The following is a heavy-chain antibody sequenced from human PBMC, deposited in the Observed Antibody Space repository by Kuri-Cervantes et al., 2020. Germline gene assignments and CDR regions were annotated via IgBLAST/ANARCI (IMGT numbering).Heavy chain of an antibody. V-gene: IGHV3-30-3*01. Sequence: GESLKISCAASGFTFSSYAMHWVRRAPGKGLEWVAVISYDGSNKYYADSVKGRFTISRDNSKNTLYLQMNSLRAEDTAVYYCAKVGDIDLNDYWGQGTLVTVSS. CDR1: GFTFSSYA. J-gene: IGHJ4*02. CDR3: AKVGDIDLNDY. D-gene: IGHD3-10*01. CDR2: ISYDGSNK.